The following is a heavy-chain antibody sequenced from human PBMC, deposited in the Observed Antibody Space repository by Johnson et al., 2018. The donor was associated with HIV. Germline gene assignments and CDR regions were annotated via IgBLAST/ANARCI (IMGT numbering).Heavy chain of an antibody. J-gene: IGHJ3*02. CDR2: IKQDGSEK. CDR1: GFTFSSYA. D-gene: IGHD1-7*01. V-gene: IGHV3-7*01. CDR3: ARPLPTGTTSLDACDI. Sequence: VQLVESGGGLVQPGGSLRLSCAASGFTFSSYAMSWVRQAPGKGLEWVANIKQDGSEKYYVDSVKGRFTISRDNAKNSLYLQMNSLRAEDTAVYYCARPLPTGTTSLDACDIWGQGTMVTVSS.